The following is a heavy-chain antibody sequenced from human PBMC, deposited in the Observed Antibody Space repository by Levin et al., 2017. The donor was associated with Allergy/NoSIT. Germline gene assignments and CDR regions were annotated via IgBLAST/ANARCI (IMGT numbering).Heavy chain of an antibody. CDR2: IRSKAYGGTT. Sequence: GGSLRLSCTASGFTFGDYAMSWFRQAPGKGLEWGGFIRSKAYGGTTEYAASMKGRFTISRDDSKRIANLQMNSLKTEDTAVYYCTRGTGGRVATRFDYWGQGTLVTVSS. CDR1: GFTFGDYA. J-gene: IGHJ4*02. D-gene: IGHD5-12*01. V-gene: IGHV3-49*03. CDR3: TRGTGGRVATRFDY.